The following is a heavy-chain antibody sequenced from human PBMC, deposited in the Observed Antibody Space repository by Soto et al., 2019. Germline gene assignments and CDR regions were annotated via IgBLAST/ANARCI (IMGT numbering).Heavy chain of an antibody. CDR2: ISGSGDST. D-gene: IGHD5-18*01. CDR3: ARDGRAMNDY. V-gene: IGHV3-23*01. Sequence: GGSLRLSCAASGFTFSSYAMSWVRQAPGKGLEWVSGISGSGDSTYYADSVKGRFTISRDNSKNTLYLQMNSLRAEDTAVYYCARDGRAMNDYWGQGTLVTVS. J-gene: IGHJ4*02. CDR1: GFTFSSYA.